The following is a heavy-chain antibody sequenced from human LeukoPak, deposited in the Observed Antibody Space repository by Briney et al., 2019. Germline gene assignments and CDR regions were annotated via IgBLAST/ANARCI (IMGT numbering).Heavy chain of an antibody. CDR2: IKFDGSAT. J-gene: IGHJ4*02. Sequence: GESLRLSCVASGFTLSSYWMSWVRQAPGKGLEWVANIKFDGSATYYVDSVKGRFTISRDDAKNSLYLQMNSLRGEDTAVYYCARDLFSGTYHEDFWGQGTLVIVSS. V-gene: IGHV3-7*01. CDR1: GFTLSSYW. CDR3: ARDLFSGTYHEDF. D-gene: IGHD1-26*01.